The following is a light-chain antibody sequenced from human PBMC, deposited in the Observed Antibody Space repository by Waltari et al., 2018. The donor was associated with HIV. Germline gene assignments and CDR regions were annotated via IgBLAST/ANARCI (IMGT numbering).Light chain of an antibody. CDR2: GN. V-gene: IGLV1-44*01. J-gene: IGLJ2*01. Sequence: QAVLAQQPSVSGPPGQRVTISCSGSFSDIGSFPVSWYQQLPGTAPKLLLYGNQRLSGVPDRFSGSQSGTSASLAISGLQSEDEADFYCAAWDDTLKSLLFGGGTKLTVL. CDR1: FSDIGSFP. CDR3: AAWDDTLKSLL.